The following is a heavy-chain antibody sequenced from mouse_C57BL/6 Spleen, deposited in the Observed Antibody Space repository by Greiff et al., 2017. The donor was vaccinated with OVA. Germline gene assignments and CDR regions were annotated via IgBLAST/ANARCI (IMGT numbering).Heavy chain of an antibody. CDR2: ISSGSSTI. CDR3: ARSYYGSSYDWCAY. D-gene: IGHD1-1*01. Sequence: EVKLMESGGGLVKPGGSLKLSCAASGFTFSDYGMHWVRQAPEKGLEWVAYISSGSSTIYYADTVKGRFTISRDNAKNTLFLQMTSLRSEDTAMYYCARSYYGSSYDWCAYWGQGTLVTVSA. V-gene: IGHV5-17*01. J-gene: IGHJ3*01. CDR1: GFTFSDYG.